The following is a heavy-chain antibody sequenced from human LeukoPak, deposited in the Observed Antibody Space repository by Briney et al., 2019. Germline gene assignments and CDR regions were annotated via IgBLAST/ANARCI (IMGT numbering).Heavy chain of an antibody. CDR1: GFTVRTNH. J-gene: IGHJ4*02. V-gene: IGHV3-53*01. Sequence: GGSLRLSCAVSGFTVRTNHMNWVRQASMKGLEWVSVIYSGGSTYYADSVKGRFTIFRDNSKNTLYLQMNSLRAEDTAVYYCARGGYNYGSDYWGQGTLVTVSS. D-gene: IGHD5-18*01. CDR3: ARGGYNYGSDY. CDR2: IYSGGST.